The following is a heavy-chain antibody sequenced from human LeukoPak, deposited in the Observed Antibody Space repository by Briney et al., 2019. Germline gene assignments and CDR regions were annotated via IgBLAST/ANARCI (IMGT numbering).Heavy chain of an antibody. CDR3: ARGGIDYYDSSGYHY. D-gene: IGHD3-22*01. J-gene: IGHJ4*02. CDR1: GGSISSYY. Sequence: SETLSLTCTVSGGSISSYYWSWIRQPPGKGLEWIGYIYYSGSTNYNPSLKSRVTISVDTSKNQFSLKLSSVTAADTAVYYCARGGIDYYDSSGYHYWGQGTLVTVSS. CDR2: IYYSGST. V-gene: IGHV4-59*12.